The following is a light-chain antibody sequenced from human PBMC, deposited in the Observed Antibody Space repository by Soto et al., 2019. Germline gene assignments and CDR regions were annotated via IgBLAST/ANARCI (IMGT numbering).Light chain of an antibody. CDR3: LQLNSYPLT. Sequence: IQLTQSPSSLSASVGDRVTITCRASQGISSYLAWYQQKPGKAPKLQIYAASTLQSGVPSRFSGSGSGTDFTFTISSLQPEDFAIYYCLQLNSYPLTFGGGTKVDIK. CDR2: AAS. J-gene: IGKJ4*01. V-gene: IGKV1-9*01. CDR1: QGISSY.